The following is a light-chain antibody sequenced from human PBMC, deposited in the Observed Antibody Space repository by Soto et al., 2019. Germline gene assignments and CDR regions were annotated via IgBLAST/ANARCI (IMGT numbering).Light chain of an antibody. CDR2: GAS. Sequence: EIVMTQSPATLSVSPGERATLSCRASQSVSSNLAWYQQKPGQAPRLLIYGASIRATGIPARFSGSGSGTEFTLTISSLQSEDFAVYYCQQYNNWPPLTFGGGTKVKIK. J-gene: IGKJ4*01. CDR3: QQYNNWPPLT. V-gene: IGKV3D-15*01. CDR1: QSVSSN.